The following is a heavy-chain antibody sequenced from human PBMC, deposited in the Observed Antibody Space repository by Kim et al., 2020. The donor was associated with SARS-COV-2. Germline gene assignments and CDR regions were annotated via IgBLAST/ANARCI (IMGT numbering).Heavy chain of an antibody. CDR3: ANLVVAATQGNDY. CDR1: GFTFSSYE. CDR2: ISSSGSTI. J-gene: IGHJ4*02. V-gene: IGHV3-48*03. Sequence: GGSLRLSCAASGFTFSSYEMNWVRQAPGKGLEWVSYISSSGSTIYYADSVKGRFTISRDNAKNSLYLQMNSLRAEDTAVYYCANLVVAATQGNDYWGQGTLVTVSS. D-gene: IGHD2-15*01.